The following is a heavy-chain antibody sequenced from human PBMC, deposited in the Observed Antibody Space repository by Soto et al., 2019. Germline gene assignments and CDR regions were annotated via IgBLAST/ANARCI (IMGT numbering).Heavy chain of an antibody. CDR1: GFTFSTYS. CDR2: IGSGSRTI. J-gene: IGHJ4*02. Sequence: EVQLVESGGGLVQPGGSLRLSCAASGFTFSTYSMSWVRQAPGKGLEWVSYIGSGSRTIYYADSVKGRFTISRDNAKNSLYLQMNSLSAEDTAVYYCASTDRFDYWGQRTLVAVSS. CDR3: ASTDRFDY. V-gene: IGHV3-48*01.